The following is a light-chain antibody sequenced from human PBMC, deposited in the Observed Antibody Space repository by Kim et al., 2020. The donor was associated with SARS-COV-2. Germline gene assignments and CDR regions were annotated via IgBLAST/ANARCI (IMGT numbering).Light chain of an antibody. Sequence: EIVLTQSPGTLSLSPGERATLSCRASQSVTNNFLAWYQQTPGQAPRVLIYRASKRASGVPDRVSGRGSGTDFTLTITRLAPEDFEVYYCQQYSSSPLTFGGGTKVDIK. CDR2: RAS. J-gene: IGKJ4*01. CDR1: QSVTNNF. V-gene: IGKV3-20*01. CDR3: QQYSSSPLT.